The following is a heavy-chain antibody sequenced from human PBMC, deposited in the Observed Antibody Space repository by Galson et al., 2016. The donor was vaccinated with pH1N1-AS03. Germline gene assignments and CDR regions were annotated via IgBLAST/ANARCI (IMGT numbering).Heavy chain of an antibody. CDR3: ARSRYNFWSGSDS. CDR2: IYDSVST. Sequence: LSLTCTVSGASINSGSDYWGWIRQPPGKGLEWIASIYDSVSTYYHPSLKSRVTISLDPSKNQFSLTLNSVTAADTAVYYCARSRYNFWSGSDSWGQGTLVTVSS. V-gene: IGHV4-39*07. CDR1: GASINSGSDY. D-gene: IGHD3-3*01. J-gene: IGHJ5*01.